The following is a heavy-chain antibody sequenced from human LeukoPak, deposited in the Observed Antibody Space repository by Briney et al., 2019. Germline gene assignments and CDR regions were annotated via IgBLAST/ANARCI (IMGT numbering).Heavy chain of an antibody. CDR2: MTHSGST. Sequence: SETLSLTCTVSGGSISNYYWSWIRQPPGKGLEWIGEMTHSGSTNYNPSLKSRGTISVDTSKNQFSLKLSSVTVADTAVYYCARRTFGGVIKYWGQGILVTISS. CDR1: GGSISNYY. V-gene: IGHV4-34*01. J-gene: IGHJ4*02. D-gene: IGHD3-16*02. CDR3: ARRTFGGVIKY.